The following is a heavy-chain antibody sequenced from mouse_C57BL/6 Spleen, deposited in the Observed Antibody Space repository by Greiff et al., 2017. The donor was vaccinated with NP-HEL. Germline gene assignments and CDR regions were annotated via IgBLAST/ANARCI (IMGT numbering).Heavy chain of an antibody. CDR2: IDPNSGGT. D-gene: IGHD1-1*01. CDR1: GYTFTSYW. J-gene: IGHJ4*01. Sequence: VQLQQSGAELVKPGASVKLSCKASGYTFTSYWMHWVKQRPGRGLEWIGRIDPNSGGTKYNEKFKSKATLTVDKPSSTAYMQLSSLTSEDSAVYYCAREDYGSSYVGYAMDYWGQGTSVTVSS. V-gene: IGHV1-72*01. CDR3: AREDYGSSYVGYAMDY.